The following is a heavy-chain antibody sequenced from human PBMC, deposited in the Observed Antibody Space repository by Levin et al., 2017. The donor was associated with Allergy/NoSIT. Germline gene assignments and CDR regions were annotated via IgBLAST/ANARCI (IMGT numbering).Heavy chain of an antibody. CDR3: AKDISWDIVATWHY. CDR1: GFTFDDYA. CDR2: ISWNSGSI. Sequence: GGSLRLSCAASGFTFDDYAMHWVRQAPGKGLEWVSGISWNSGSIGYADSVKGRFTISRDNAKNSLYLQMNSLRAEDTALYYCAKDISWDIVATWHYWGQGTLVTVSS. V-gene: IGHV3-9*01. D-gene: IGHD5-12*01. J-gene: IGHJ4*02.